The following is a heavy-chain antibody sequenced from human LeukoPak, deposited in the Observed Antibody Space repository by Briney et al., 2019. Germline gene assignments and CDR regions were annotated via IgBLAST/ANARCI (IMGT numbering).Heavy chain of an antibody. V-gene: IGHV1-18*01. CDR2: ISAYNGNT. CDR1: GYTFTSYG. Sequence: ASVKVSCKASGYTFTSYGISWVRQAPGQGLEWMGWISAYNGNTNYAQKLQGRVTITADESTSTAYMELSSLRSEDTAVYYCAREDGVDTASYFDYWGQGTLVTVSS. CDR3: AREDGVDTASYFDY. D-gene: IGHD5-18*01. J-gene: IGHJ4*02.